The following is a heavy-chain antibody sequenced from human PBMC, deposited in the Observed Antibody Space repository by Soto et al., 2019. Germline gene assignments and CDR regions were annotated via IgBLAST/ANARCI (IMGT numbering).Heavy chain of an antibody. CDR2: INPHSGGT. D-gene: IGHD2-21*01. CDR3: ARDVAPLGDHCFVF. V-gene: IGHV1-2*02. CDR1: GYSFIDFH. Sequence: ASVKVSCKTSGYSFIDFHIHWVRQAPGQGLEWMGWINPHSGGTNYAQAFQGRVTMTSDPSITTANMELRRLTSDDTAVYYCARDVAPLGDHCFVFWGKGKMVTVSS. J-gene: IGHJ3*01.